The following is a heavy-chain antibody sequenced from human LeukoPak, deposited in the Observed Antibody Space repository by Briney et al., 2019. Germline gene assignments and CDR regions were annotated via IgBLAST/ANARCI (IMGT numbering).Heavy chain of an antibody. V-gene: IGHV4-34*01. J-gene: IGHJ6*03. D-gene: IGHD3-22*01. Sequence: SETLSLTCAVYGGSFSGYYWSWIRQPPGKGLEWIGEINHRGSTNYNPSLKSRVTISVDTSKNQFSLKLSSVTAADTAVYYCARRYAYYDSSGYYKYQRYYYYYMDVWGKGTTVTVSS. CDR2: INHRGST. CDR3: ARRYAYYDSSGYYKYQRYYYYYMDV. CDR1: GGSFSGYY.